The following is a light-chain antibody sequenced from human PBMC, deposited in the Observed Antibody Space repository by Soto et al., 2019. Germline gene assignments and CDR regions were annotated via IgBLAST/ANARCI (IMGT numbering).Light chain of an antibody. CDR2: DAS. J-gene: IGKJ2*01. V-gene: IGKV3-20*01. CDR1: QSVSSDH. CDR3: QQYGSSPT. Sequence: EIVLTQSPGTLSLSPGARATLSCRASQSVSSDHLAWYQQKPGQAPRLLIYDASSRAPGITDRFSGSGSATDFALTISRLEPEDFAVYYCQQYGSSPTFGQGTNVEIK.